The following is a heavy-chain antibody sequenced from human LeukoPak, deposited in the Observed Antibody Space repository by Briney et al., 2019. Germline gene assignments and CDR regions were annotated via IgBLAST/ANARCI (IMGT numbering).Heavy chain of an antibody. J-gene: IGHJ4*02. CDR3: ARKLLGSHIRVFDY. V-gene: IGHV4-34*01. CDR2: INHSGST. CDR1: GGSFSGYY. Sequence: PSETLSLTCAVYGGSFSGYYWSWIRRPPGKGLEWIGEINHSGSTNYNPSLKSRVTISVDTSKNQFSLKLSSVTAADTAVYYCARKLLGSHIRVFDYWGQGTLVTVSS. D-gene: IGHD2-21*01.